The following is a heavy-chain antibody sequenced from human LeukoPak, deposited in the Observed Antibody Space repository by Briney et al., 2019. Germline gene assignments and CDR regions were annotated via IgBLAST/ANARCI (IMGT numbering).Heavy chain of an antibody. D-gene: IGHD2-15*01. CDR3: AKALEVAVTDY. J-gene: IGHJ4*02. CDR1: GFTFSSYA. CDR2: ISGSGRST. Sequence: GGSLRLSCAASGFTFSSYAMRWVRQAPGKGLEWVSAISGSGRSTHYADSVKGRFTFSRDNSKDTLYLQMNSLRVEDTAVYYCAKALEVAVTDYWGQGTLVTVSS. V-gene: IGHV3-23*01.